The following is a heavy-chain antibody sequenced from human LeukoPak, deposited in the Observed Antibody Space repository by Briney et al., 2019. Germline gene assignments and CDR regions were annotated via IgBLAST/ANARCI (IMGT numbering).Heavy chain of an antibody. Sequence: PGWALSLSRVSCVFIYSHYYMNWIRQPRAKGLAGVPAISSNSNYIYYPDSVRGRFTIPRHNAKHSLYVQMNSLRAEDTAVYYCAKGGSRLFLDIWGQGTMVSVSS. CDR1: VFIYSHYY. CDR3: AKGGSRLFLDI. V-gene: IGHV3-11*01. CDR2: ISSNSNYI. J-gene: IGHJ3*02.